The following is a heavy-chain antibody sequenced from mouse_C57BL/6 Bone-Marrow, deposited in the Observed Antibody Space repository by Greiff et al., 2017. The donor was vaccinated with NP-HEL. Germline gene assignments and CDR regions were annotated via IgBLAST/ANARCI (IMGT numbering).Heavy chain of an antibody. CDR3: AREGGLRRRTYAMDY. J-gene: IGHJ4*01. CDR2: INYDGSST. Sequence: EVKLVESEGGLVQPGSSMKLSCTASGFTFSDYYMAWVRQVPEKGLEWVANINYDGSSTYYLDSLKSRFIISRDTAKNILYLQMSSQKSEDTATYYCAREGGLRRRTYAMDYWGQGTSVTVSS. V-gene: IGHV5-16*01. D-gene: IGHD2-4*01. CDR1: GFTFSDYY.